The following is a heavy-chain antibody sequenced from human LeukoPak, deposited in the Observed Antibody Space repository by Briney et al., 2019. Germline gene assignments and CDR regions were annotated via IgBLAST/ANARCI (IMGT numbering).Heavy chain of an antibody. CDR3: ARHIAAAGTGAFDI. CDR2: MNPNSGNT. D-gene: IGHD6-13*01. V-gene: IGHV1-8*03. Sequence: ASVKVSCKASGYTFTSYDINWVRQATGQGLEWMGWMNPNSGNTGYAQKFQGRVTITRNTSISTAYMELSSLRSEDTAVYYCARHIAAAGTGAFDIWGQGTMVTVSS. J-gene: IGHJ3*02. CDR1: GYTFTSYD.